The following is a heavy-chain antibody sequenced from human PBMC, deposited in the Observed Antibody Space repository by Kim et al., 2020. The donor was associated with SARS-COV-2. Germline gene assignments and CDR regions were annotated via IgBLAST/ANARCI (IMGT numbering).Heavy chain of an antibody. D-gene: IGHD1-26*01. CDR3: ARRTPGIVD. CDR1: GFTFSASA. Sequence: GGSLRLSCAASGFTFSASAIHWVRQASGKGLEWVGRIRSKADSYATSYASPVEGRFTISRDESKNTAYLQMNSLKIEDTALYYCARRTPGIVDWGQGTLV. V-gene: IGHV3-73*01. CDR2: IRSKADSYAT. J-gene: IGHJ4*02.